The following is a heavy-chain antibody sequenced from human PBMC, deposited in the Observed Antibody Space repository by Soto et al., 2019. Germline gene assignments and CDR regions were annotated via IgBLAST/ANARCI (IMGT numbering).Heavy chain of an antibody. CDR2: ISGYNGNT. J-gene: IGHJ5*02. V-gene: IGHV1-18*04. CDR3: ARKSSSSSWFDP. D-gene: IGHD6-6*01. CDR1: GYTFTSYG. Sequence: ASVKVSCKASGYTFTSYGISWVRQAPGQGLEWMGWISGYNGNTNYAQNFQGRVTMTADPSTRTAYMDLRSLISDDTAVYFCARKSSSSSWFDPWGQGTLVTVSS.